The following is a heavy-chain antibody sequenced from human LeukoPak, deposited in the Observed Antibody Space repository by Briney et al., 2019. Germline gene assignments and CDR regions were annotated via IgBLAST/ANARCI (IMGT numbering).Heavy chain of an antibody. Sequence: SETLSLTCTASGGSISSGSYYWSWIRQPAGKGLEWIGRIYTSGSTNYNPSLKSRVTISVDTSKNQFSLKLSSVTAADTAVYYCARDGARFDPWGQGTLVTVSS. D-gene: IGHD3-16*01. J-gene: IGHJ5*02. V-gene: IGHV4-61*02. CDR3: ARDGARFDP. CDR2: IYTSGST. CDR1: GGSISSGSYY.